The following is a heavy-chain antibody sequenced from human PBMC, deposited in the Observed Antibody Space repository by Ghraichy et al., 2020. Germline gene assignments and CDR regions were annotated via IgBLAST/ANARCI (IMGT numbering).Heavy chain of an antibody. Sequence: SETLSLTCTVSGGSITNYCWTWIRQSAGKGLEWMGRIQSSGSTRYNPSLESRVTMSVDTSKNQFSLKLTSVTAADTAIYYCARGLDSRVDWNFFDLWGQGTLVTVSS. CDR1: GGSITNYC. V-gene: IGHV4-4*07. CDR2: IQSSGST. CDR3: ARGLDSRVDWNFFDL. D-gene: IGHD1-7*01. J-gene: IGHJ5*02.